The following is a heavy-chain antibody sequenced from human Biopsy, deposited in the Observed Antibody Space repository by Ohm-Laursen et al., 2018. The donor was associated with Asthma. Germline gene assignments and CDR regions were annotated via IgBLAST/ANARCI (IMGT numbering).Heavy chain of an antibody. J-gene: IGHJ6*02. V-gene: IGHV4-31*02. CDR2: IYYSGST. CDR1: CGSITSGGYY. D-gene: IGHD2-21*02. CDR3: ARAQSYGDIYYGLDV. Sequence: TLSLTCTVSCGSITSGGYYWSWIRQLPGKGLEWIGYIYYSGSTYYNPSLKSRVTISVDTSKRQFSLSLRSVTVADTAVYFCARAQSYGDIYYGLDVWGQGTTVSVSS.